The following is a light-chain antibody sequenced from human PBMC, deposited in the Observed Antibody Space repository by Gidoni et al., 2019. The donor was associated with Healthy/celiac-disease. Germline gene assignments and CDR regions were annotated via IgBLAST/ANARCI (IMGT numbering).Light chain of an antibody. CDR3: GTWDSSLSEV. CDR2: ENN. Sequence: QSVLTQPPLVSAAPGQKVTISCSGSSSNIGNNYVSWYQQLPGTAPKLLIYENNKRPSGIPDRFSGSKSGTSATLGITGLQTGDEADYYCGTWDSSLSEVFGGGTKLTVL. CDR1: SSNIGNNY. J-gene: IGLJ2*01. V-gene: IGLV1-51*02.